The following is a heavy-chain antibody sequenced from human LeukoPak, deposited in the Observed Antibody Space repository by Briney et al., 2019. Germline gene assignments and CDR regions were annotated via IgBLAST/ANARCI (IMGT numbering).Heavy chain of an antibody. CDR2: ISSSGTT. V-gene: IGHV4-59*08. J-gene: IGHJ6*02. Sequence: SETLSLTCAVSGGALCRDYWSWTPRPPGEALEWIGYISSSGTTDHHPSLKSRVPISIDTSQNQFSRRLRSVTATDTAVYHCARLTTYDVFSINYCARDVGGQGTPVTVTS. CDR3: ARLTTYDVFSINYCARDV. D-gene: IGHD3-9*01. CDR1: GGALCRDY.